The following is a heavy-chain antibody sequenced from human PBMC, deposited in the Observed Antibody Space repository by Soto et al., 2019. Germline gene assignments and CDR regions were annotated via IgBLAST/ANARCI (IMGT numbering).Heavy chain of an antibody. J-gene: IGHJ4*02. V-gene: IGHV3-74*01. CDR1: GFTFSDYW. Sequence: EVQLVESGGGLVQPGGSLRLSCSASGFTFSDYWIHWRRQAPGKGLVWVSRLSPDGRRTSYEESVKGRFTISRNNAKNTLNLQMNSLRAEDTAVYYCARPPTNYGDFVGPFEYWGQGALVTVSS. CDR2: LSPDGRRT. CDR3: ARPPTNYGDFVGPFEY. D-gene: IGHD4-17*01.